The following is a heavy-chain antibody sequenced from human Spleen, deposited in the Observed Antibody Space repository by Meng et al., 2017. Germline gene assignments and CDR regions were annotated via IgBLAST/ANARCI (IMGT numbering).Heavy chain of an antibody. CDR1: GAPLTSCS. Sequence: GAPLTSCSMQRVRQAHGQGLEWMGHIKPKXGDTHYAQKFQGRVTMTGDTSISTAYMELSGLRSDDTAMYHCARDEDISAAGKLFGDYWGQGTLVTVSS. J-gene: IGHJ4*02. CDR2: IKPKXGDT. CDR3: ARDEDISAAGKLFGDY. D-gene: IGHD6-25*01. V-gene: IGHV1-2*06.